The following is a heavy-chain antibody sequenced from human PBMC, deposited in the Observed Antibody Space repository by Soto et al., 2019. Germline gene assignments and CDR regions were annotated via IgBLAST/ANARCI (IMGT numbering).Heavy chain of an antibody. CDR3: ARSIAGAYYYYYYGMDV. CDR2: IYCSGST. V-gene: IGHV4-61*01. J-gene: IGHJ6*02. Sequence: SETLSLTCTVSGGSVSSGSYYWSWIRQPPGKGLEWIGYIYCSGSTNYNPSLKSRVTISVDTSKNQFSLKLSSVTAADTAVYYCARSIAGAYYYYYYGMDVWGQGTTVTVSS. CDR1: GGSVSSGSYY. D-gene: IGHD6-13*01.